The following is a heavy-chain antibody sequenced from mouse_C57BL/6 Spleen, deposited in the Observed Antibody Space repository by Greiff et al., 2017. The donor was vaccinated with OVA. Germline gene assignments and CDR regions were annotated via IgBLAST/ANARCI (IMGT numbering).Heavy chain of an antibody. CDR1: GFTFSDYG. Sequence: EVQLVESGGGLVKPGGSLKLSCAASGFTFSDYGMHWVRQAPEKGLEWVAYISSGSSTIYYADTVKGRFTISRDNAKNTLFLQMTSLRSEDTAMYYCATYGNYVAYWYFDVWGTGTTVTVSS. D-gene: IGHD2-1*01. V-gene: IGHV5-17*01. J-gene: IGHJ1*03. CDR3: ATYGNYVAYWYFDV. CDR2: ISSGSSTI.